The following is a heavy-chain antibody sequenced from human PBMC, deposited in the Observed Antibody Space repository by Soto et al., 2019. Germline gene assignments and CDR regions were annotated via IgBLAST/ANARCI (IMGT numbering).Heavy chain of an antibody. CDR3: AKSFGGVPRFAFDY. Sequence: EVQLVESGGGLVQPGRSLRLSCAASGFTFDDYAMHWVRQAPGKGLEWVSGISWNSGSIGYADSVKGRFTISRDNAKNSLYLQMNSLRAEDTALYYCAKSFGGVPRFAFDYWGQGTLVTVSS. CDR2: ISWNSGSI. J-gene: IGHJ4*02. D-gene: IGHD3-10*01. CDR1: GFTFDDYA. V-gene: IGHV3-9*01.